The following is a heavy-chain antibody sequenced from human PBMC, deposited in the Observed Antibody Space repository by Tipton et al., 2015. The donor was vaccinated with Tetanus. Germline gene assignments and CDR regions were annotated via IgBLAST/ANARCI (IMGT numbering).Heavy chain of an antibody. Sequence: TLSLTCTVSGGSINSGGYYWSWLRQHPGKGLEWLGYIYYTGNTYYNPSLKSRVTISVDTSNNQFTLRLISVTAADTAVYYCARGGEAYFGCSCFYDGGGQGTRATV. CDR2: IYYTGNT. V-gene: IGHV4-31*03. CDR1: GGSINSGGYY. CDR3: ARGGEAYFGCSCFYDG. D-gene: IGHD3-22*01. J-gene: IGHJ4*02.